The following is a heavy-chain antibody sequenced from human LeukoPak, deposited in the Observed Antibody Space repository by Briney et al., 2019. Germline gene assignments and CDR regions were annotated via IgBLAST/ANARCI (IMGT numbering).Heavy chain of an antibody. Sequence: GGSLRLSCAASGFTFSSYSMNWVRQAPGKGLEWVSSISSSSSYIYYADSVKGRFTISRDNAKNSLYLQMNSLRAEDTAVYYCARSFLSIATAATDYWGQGTLVTVSS. D-gene: IGHD6-13*01. CDR2: ISSSSSYI. J-gene: IGHJ4*02. CDR1: GFTFSSYS. V-gene: IGHV3-21*01. CDR3: ARSFLSIATAATDY.